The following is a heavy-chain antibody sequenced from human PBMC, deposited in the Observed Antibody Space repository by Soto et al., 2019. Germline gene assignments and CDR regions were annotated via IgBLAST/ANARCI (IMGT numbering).Heavy chain of an antibody. V-gene: IGHV4-4*02. D-gene: IGHD3-10*01. J-gene: IGHJ4*02. CDR2: IYHSGST. CDR3: ARIYGSGSSTPFDY. CDR1: SGSISSSNW. Sequence: QVQLQESGPGLVKPSGTLSLTCAVSSGSISSSNWWSWVRQPPGKGLEWIGEIYHSGSTNYNPSLKSRGTISVDKSKNQFSLKQCSVTAVDTAVYYCARIYGSGSSTPFDYWGQGTLVTVSS.